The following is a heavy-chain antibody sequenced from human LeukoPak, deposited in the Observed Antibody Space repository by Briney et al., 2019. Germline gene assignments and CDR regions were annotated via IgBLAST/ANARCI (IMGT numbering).Heavy chain of an antibody. CDR2: KRQDGSDK. J-gene: IGHJ4*02. V-gene: IGHV3-7*04. CDR3: VRMYTNNWLLWY. CDR1: GFTFSTYW. D-gene: IGHD6-13*01. Sequence: GGSLRLSCAASGFTFSTYWMSWVRQATGKGLEWVANKRQDGSDKYYVDSVKGRFNNSRDNAKNSLYLEMDSLRAEDTAVYYCVRMYTNNWLLWYWGQGTLVTVSS.